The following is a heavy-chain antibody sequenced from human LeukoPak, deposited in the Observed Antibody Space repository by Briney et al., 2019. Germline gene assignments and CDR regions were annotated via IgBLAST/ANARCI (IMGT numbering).Heavy chain of an antibody. CDR1: GASIRSYY. D-gene: IGHD3-22*01. CDR2: IYFSGST. J-gene: IGHJ4*02. CDR3: ARGGYSSGYYSFDY. V-gene: IGHV4-59*08. Sequence: PSETLSLTCTVSGASIRSYYWSWIRQFPGKGLEWIGYIYFSGSTSYNPSLESRVTISLDTSQNQFSLKVSSVTAADTAVYYCARGGYSSGYYSFDYWGQGTPVTVSS.